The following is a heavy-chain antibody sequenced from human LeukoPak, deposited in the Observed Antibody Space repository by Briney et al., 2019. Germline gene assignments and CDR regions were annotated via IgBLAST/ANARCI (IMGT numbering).Heavy chain of an antibody. Sequence: GGSLRLSCAASGFTFSSYAMSWVRQAPGKGLEWVSAISGSGGSTYYADSVKGRFTISRDNSKNTLYLQMNTLRAEDTAMYYCTRLRDGYDSDYWGQGALVTVSS. D-gene: IGHD5-24*01. V-gene: IGHV3-23*01. CDR3: TRLRDGYDSDY. CDR1: GFTFSSYA. J-gene: IGHJ4*02. CDR2: ISGSGGST.